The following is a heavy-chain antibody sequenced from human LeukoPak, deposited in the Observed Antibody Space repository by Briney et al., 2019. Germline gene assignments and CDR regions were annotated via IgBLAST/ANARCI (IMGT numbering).Heavy chain of an antibody. CDR3: ARDRGRNGSFDY. CDR1: GGSISSYY. Sequence: SETLSLTCTLSGGSISSYYWSWIRQPPGKGLEWIGYIYYSGSTNYNPSLKSRVTISVDTSKNQFSLKLSSVTAADTAVYYCARDRGRNGSFDYWGQGTLVTLSS. V-gene: IGHV4-59*01. D-gene: IGHD1-1*01. J-gene: IGHJ4*02. CDR2: IYYSGST.